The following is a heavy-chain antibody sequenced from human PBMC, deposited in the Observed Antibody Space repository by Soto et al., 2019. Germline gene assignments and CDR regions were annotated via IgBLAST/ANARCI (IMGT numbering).Heavy chain of an antibody. V-gene: IGHV1-46*01. CDR2: VNPSGGHT. CDR3: ARGGHVVVVTAALDY. J-gene: IGHJ4*02. Sequence: QVQLMQSGAEVKKPGASVKVSCKASGDTFTDYYIHWVRQAPGQGLEWMGTVNPSGGHTTYAQRFLGSVTMTRDTSTSTLYMELTSLTSDDTAVYYCARGGHVVVVTAALDYWGQGTLVTVSS. CDR1: GDTFTDYY. D-gene: IGHD2-21*02.